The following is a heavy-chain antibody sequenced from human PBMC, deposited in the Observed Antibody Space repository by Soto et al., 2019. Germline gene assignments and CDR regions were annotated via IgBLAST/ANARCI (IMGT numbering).Heavy chain of an antibody. D-gene: IGHD3-10*01. CDR1: GGSISSGGYY. J-gene: IGHJ5*02. Sequence: PSETLSLTCSVSGGSISSGGYYWSWIRHHPGKGLEWIGYIYDSGTTFYNPSLRGRFTISADTSKNQFSLKLTSVTAADTAVYYCARDPYGSGSYYNGWFDPWGQGTPVTVSS. CDR3: ARDPYGSGSYYNGWFDP. V-gene: IGHV4-31*03. CDR2: IYDSGTT.